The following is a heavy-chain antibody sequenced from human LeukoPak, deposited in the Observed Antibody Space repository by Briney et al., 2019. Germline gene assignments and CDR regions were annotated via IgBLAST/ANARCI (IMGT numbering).Heavy chain of an antibody. J-gene: IGHJ2*01. V-gene: IGHV4-31*03. CDR3: ASSSGDYNWYFDL. CDR1: GGSISSGGYY. CDR2: IYYSGST. D-gene: IGHD4-17*01. Sequence: SETLSLTCTVSGGSISSGGYYWSWIRQHPGKGLEWIGYIYYSGSTYYSPSLKSRVTISVDTSKNQFSLKLSSVTAADTAVYYCASSSGDYNWYFDLWGRGTLVTVSS.